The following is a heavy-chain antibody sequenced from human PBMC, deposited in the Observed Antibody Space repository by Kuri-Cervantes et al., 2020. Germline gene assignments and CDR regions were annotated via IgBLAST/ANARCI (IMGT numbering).Heavy chain of an antibody. V-gene: IGHV4-39*01. J-gene: IGHJ4*02. CDR3: ARLWLEWTFDY. CDR2: IYYSGST. CDR1: SFTSYW. Sequence: SFTSYWIGWIRQPPGKGLEWIGSIYYSGSTYYKPSLKSRVTISVDTSKNQFSLKLSSVTAADTAVYYCARLWLEWTFDYWGQGTLVTVSS. D-gene: IGHD3-3*01.